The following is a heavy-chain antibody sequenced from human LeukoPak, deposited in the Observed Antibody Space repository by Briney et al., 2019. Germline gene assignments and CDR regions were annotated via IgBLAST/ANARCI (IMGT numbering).Heavy chain of an antibody. CDR1: GGSISSSNW. Sequence: PSETLSLTCAVSGGSISSSNWWSWVRQPPGKGLEWIGEIYHSGSTNYNPSLKSRVTISVDKSKNQFSLKLSSVTAADTAVYYCARLSDYYDSSGYYYYFQHWGQGTLVTVSS. CDR3: ARLSDYYDSSGYYYYFQH. V-gene: IGHV4-4*02. D-gene: IGHD3-22*01. J-gene: IGHJ1*01. CDR2: IYHSGST.